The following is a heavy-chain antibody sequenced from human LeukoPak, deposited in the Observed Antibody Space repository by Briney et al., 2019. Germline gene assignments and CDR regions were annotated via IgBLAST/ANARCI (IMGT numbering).Heavy chain of an antibody. V-gene: IGHV1-18*01. CDR3: ARDQVISGSGASDI. CDR2: ISAYNGNT. Sequence: ASVKVSCKASGYTFTSYGISWVRQAPEQGLEWMGWISAYNGNTNYAQKLQGRVTMTTDTSTSTAYMELRSLRSDDTAVYYCARDQVISGSGASDIWGRGTMDTVSS. J-gene: IGHJ3*02. D-gene: IGHD1-1*01. CDR1: GYTFTSYG.